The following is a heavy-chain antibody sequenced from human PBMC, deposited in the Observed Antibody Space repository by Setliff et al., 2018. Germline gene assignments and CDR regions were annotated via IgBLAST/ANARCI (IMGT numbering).Heavy chain of an antibody. D-gene: IGHD3-22*01. Sequence: SETLSLTCTVSGGSISSDYWSWIRQSPGKGLEWIGYIYYSGTTNYNPSLKSRVIISVDTSKTQFSLRLSSVTAADTGVYYCARDSALHSYHYDSSGYLDYWGQGALVTVSS. CDR1: GGSISSDY. CDR3: ARDSALHSYHYDSSGYLDY. V-gene: IGHV4-59*01. J-gene: IGHJ4*02. CDR2: IYYSGTT.